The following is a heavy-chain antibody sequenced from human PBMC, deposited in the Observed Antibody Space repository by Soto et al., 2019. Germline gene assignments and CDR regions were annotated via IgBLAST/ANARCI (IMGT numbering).Heavy chain of an antibody. CDR1: GFTFGAYT. Sequence: QMQLVESGGGVVQPGRSLRLSCAASGFTFGAYTMHWVRQAPGKGLEWVAVISYDGNSEHYTDPVKGRFTVSRDNSKSTMYLQMNSLRAEDTAVYYCARDGYSGRSDGFEVWGQGTMVTVSS. CDR3: ARDGYSGRSDGFEV. CDR2: ISYDGNSE. J-gene: IGHJ3*01. D-gene: IGHD1-26*01. V-gene: IGHV3-30*14.